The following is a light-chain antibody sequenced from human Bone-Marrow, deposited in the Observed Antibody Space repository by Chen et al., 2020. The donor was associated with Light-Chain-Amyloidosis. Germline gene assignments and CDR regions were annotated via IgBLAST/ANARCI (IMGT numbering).Light chain of an antibody. CDR2: IDT. Sequence: SYELTQPPSVSVSPGQTARITCSGDDLPTKYAYGNQQKPGQAPVLVKPIDTERPSGISERFSGSSTGTPATLTISGVPAEDEADYHCQSAESSGTYEVIFGGGTKLTVL. CDR1: DLPTKY. CDR3: QSAESSGTYEVI. J-gene: IGLJ2*01. V-gene: IGLV3-25*03.